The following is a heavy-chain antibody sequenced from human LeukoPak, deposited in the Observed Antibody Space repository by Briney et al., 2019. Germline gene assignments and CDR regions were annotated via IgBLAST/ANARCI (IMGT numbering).Heavy chain of an antibody. Sequence: AGESLKISCAASGFTFSSYGMHWVRQAPGKGLEWVAVISYDGSNKYYADSVKGRFTISRDNSKNTLYLQMNSLRAEDTATYYCARATRWFDYWGQGTLVTVSA. CDR2: ISYDGSNK. V-gene: IGHV3-30*03. CDR3: ARATRWFDY. CDR1: GFTFSSYG. J-gene: IGHJ4*02. D-gene: IGHD2-2*01.